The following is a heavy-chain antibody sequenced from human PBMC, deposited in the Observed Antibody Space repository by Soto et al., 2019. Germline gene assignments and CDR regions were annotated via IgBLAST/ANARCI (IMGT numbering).Heavy chain of an antibody. CDR2: INHSGST. D-gene: IGHD1-26*01. CDR3: ARDGELLSYYYGMDV. CDR1: GGSFSGYY. V-gene: IGHV4-34*01. Sequence: SETLSLTCAVYGGSFSGYYWSWIRQPPGKGLEWIGEINHSGSTNYNPSLKSRVAISVDTSKNQFSLKLSSVTAADTAVYYCARDGELLSYYYGMDVWGQGTTVTVSS. J-gene: IGHJ6*02.